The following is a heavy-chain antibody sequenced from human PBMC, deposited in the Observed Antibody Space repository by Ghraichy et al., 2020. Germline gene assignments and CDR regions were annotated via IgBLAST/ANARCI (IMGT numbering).Heavy chain of an antibody. Sequence: RGSLRLSCAASGFSFRVHSMNWVRQAPGKGLEWLASISTSEYTSYADSVKGRFTISRDDAKSSLYLQMSSLRAEDTAIYYCVRDGGIAANDYWGQGTLVTVSS. CDR2: ISTSEYTS. CDR3: VRDGGIAANDY. D-gene: IGHD6-25*01. J-gene: IGHJ4*02. CDR1: GFSFRVHS. V-gene: IGHV3-69-1*02.